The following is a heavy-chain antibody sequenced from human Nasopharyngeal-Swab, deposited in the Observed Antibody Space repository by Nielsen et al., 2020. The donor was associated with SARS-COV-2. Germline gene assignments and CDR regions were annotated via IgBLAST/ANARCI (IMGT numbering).Heavy chain of an antibody. Sequence: GGSLRLSCAASGFTFSSYSMNWVRQAPGQGLEWVSYISSSSSTIYYADSVKGRFTISRDNAKNSLYLQMNSLRDEDTAVYYCARDGVGATIYYYYGMDVWGQGTTVTVSS. CDR3: ARDGVGATIYYYYGMDV. J-gene: IGHJ6*02. V-gene: IGHV3-48*02. CDR1: GFTFSSYS. D-gene: IGHD1-26*01. CDR2: ISSSSSTI.